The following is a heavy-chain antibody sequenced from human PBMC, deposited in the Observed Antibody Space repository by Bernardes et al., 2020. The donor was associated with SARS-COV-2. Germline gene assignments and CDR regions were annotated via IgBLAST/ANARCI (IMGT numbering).Heavy chain of an antibody. CDR2: ISAYNGNT. CDR1: GYTFTSYG. CDR3: ARSDGDEIFGVVIHAPRFDP. J-gene: IGHJ5*02. V-gene: IGHV1-18*01. Sequence: ASVKVSCKASGYTFTSYGISWVRQAPGQGLEWMGWISAYNGNTNYAQKLQGRVTMTTDTSTSTAYMELRSLRSDDTAVYYCARSDGDEIFGVVIHAPRFDPWGQGTL. D-gene: IGHD3-3*01.